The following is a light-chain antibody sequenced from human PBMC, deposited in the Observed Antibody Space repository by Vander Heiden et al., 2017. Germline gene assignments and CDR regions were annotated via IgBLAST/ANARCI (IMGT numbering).Light chain of an antibody. CDR3: SSYTSTNCLVF. CDR2: EVN. Sequence: QSALTQPASVSGSPGQSITISCTGTSSDVGGYKYVSWYQQYPGKAPKLIIYEVNNRPSGISDRFSGSKSGNTASLTVSGLQAEDEADYYCSSYTSTNCLVFFGGGTKLTVL. CDR1: SSDVGGYKY. J-gene: IGLJ2*01. V-gene: IGLV2-14*01.